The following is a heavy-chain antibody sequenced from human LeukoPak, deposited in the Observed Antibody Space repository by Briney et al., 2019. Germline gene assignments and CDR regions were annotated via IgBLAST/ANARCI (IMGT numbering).Heavy chain of an antibody. V-gene: IGHV1-18*01. Sequence: EASVKVSCKASGYTFTSYGISWVRQAPGQGLDWMGWISAYNGNTNYVQKLQGRVTMTTDTSTSKAYMGVSSLRSEDTALYCCERPQYDILTGYYLPENWFDPWGQGTLVTVSS. D-gene: IGHD3-9*01. J-gene: IGHJ5*02. CDR3: ERPQYDILTGYYLPENWFDP. CDR2: ISAYNGNT. CDR1: GYTFTSYG.